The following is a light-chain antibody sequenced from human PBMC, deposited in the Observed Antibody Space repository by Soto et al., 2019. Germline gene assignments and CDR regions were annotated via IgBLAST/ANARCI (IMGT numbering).Light chain of an antibody. CDR3: AAWDDSLNGPV. Sequence: QSVLTQPPSASGTPGQRVTISCSGSSSNIGSNTVNWYQQLPGTAPKLLIYSSNQRPSGVPDRFSGSKSGTSASLAISGLQSEDEADSYCAAWDDSLNGPVFGTGTKLTVL. V-gene: IGLV1-44*01. CDR2: SSN. J-gene: IGLJ1*01. CDR1: SSNIGSNT.